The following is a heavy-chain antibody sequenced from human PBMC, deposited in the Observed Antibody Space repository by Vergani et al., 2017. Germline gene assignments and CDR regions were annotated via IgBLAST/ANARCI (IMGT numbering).Heavy chain of an antibody. CDR1: GYTFTSYG. V-gene: IGHV1-18*01. CDR3: ARDRSYGSGSYYNGGFDP. J-gene: IGHJ5*02. CDR2: ISAYNGNT. Sequence: QVQLVQSGAEVKKPGASVKVSCKASGYTFTSYGISWVRQAPGQGLEWMGWISAYNGNTNYAQKLQGRVTMTTDTSTSTAYMELSSLRSEDTAVYYCARDRSYGSGSYYNGGFDPWGQGTLVTVSS. D-gene: IGHD3-10*01.